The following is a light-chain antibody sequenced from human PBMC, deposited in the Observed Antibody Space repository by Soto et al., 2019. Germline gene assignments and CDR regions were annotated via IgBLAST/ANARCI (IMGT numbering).Light chain of an antibody. Sequence: EIVMTQSPGTLSVSPGERVTLSCRASQSVSSNLAWYQQKPGQAPRLLIYGASTRATGIPARFSGSGSGTEFTLTISSLQSEDFAVYFCQHYSNWPRWTFGQGTKVDIK. CDR1: QSVSSN. CDR3: QHYSNWPRWT. V-gene: IGKV3-15*01. CDR2: GAS. J-gene: IGKJ1*01.